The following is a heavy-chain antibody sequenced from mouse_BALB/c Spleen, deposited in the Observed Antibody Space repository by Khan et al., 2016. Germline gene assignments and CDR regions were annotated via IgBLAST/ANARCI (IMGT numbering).Heavy chain of an antibody. V-gene: IGHV3-2*02. Sequence: EVQLQESGPGPVKPSQSLSLTCTVTGYSITSDYAWNWIRQFPGNKLEWMGYISYSGSTSYNPSLKSRISITRDTSKNQFFLQLNSVTTEDTATDCCARYLSSRYFDVWGAGTTVTVSS. J-gene: IGHJ1*01. CDR3: ARYLSSRYFDV. CDR2: ISYSGST. CDR1: GYSITSDYA.